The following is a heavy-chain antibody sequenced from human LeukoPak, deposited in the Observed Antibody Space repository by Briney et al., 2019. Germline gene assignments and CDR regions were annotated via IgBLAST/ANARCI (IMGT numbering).Heavy chain of an antibody. CDR1: GFTFSNYA. V-gene: IGHV3-23*01. J-gene: IGHJ4*02. Sequence: GGSLRLSCAASGFTFSNYAMSWVRQAPGKGLERVAIISSTADFTDYADSVKGRFTISRDNSKSMLYLQMNSLRTDDTAVYYCAKRAPYYFDYWGQGTLVTVSS. CDR3: AKRAPYYFDY. CDR2: ISSTADFT.